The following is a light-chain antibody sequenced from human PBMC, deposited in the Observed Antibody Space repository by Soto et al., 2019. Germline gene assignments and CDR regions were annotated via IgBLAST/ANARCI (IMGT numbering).Light chain of an antibody. Sequence: QSALTQPASVSGPPGQSITISCTGTSSDVGAYNYVSWYQHHPGKAPRLVIYDVTNRPSGISDRFSGSKSGNTASLTISGILDEDEADYYCTSYTSISTYVFGTGTKLTVL. V-gene: IGLV2-14*01. CDR2: DVT. J-gene: IGLJ1*01. CDR1: SSDVGAYNY. CDR3: TSYTSISTYV.